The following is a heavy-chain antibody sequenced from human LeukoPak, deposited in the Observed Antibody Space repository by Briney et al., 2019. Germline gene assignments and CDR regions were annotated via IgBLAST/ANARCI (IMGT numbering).Heavy chain of an antibody. V-gene: IGHV4-34*01. J-gene: IGHJ5*02. D-gene: IGHD6-6*01. CDR2: INHSGST. CDR3: ARVKRIAARRGHNWFDP. CDR1: GGSFSGYY. Sequence: PSETLSLTCAVYGGSFSGYYWSWIRQPPGKGLEWIGEINHSGSTNYNPSLKSRVTISVDTSKNQFSLKLSSVTAADTAVYYCARVKRIAARRGHNWFDPWGQGTLVTVSS.